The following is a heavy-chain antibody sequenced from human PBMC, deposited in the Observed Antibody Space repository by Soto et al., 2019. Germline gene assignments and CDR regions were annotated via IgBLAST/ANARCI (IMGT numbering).Heavy chain of an antibody. J-gene: IGHJ4*02. CDR1: GFTFSSYA. CDR2: ISYDGSNK. V-gene: IGHV3-30-3*01. CDR3: ARGRLPLYYFDY. D-gene: IGHD2-15*01. Sequence: GSLRLSCAASGFTFSSYAMHWVRQAPGKGLEWVAVISYDGSNKYYADSVKGRFTISRDNSKNTLYLQMNSLRAEDTAVYYCARGRLPLYYFDYWGQGTLVTVSS.